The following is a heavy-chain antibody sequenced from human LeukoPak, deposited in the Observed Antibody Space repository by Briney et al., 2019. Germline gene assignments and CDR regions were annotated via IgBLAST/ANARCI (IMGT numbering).Heavy chain of an antibody. V-gene: IGHV3-7*01. Sequence: PGGSLRLSCAAFGFSIGTYYMSWVRQAPGKGLEWVANIKQDGSEKHYVDSVKGRFTISRDNSKNSLYLQMSSLRAEDTAVYYCARDPRGSEYSHFDSWGQGTLVTVSS. CDR2: IKQDGSEK. CDR3: ARDPRGSEYSHFDS. CDR1: GFSIGTYY. J-gene: IGHJ4*02. D-gene: IGHD3-10*01.